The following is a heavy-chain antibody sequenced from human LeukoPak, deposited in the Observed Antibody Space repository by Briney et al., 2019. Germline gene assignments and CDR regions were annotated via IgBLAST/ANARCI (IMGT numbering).Heavy chain of an antibody. CDR2: ISGSGGST. CDR3: AKSLDGDFWSGYYSGPSDAFDI. CDR1: GFTFSSYA. V-gene: IGHV3-23*01. D-gene: IGHD3-3*01. J-gene: IGHJ3*02. Sequence: GGSLRLSCAASGFTFSSYAMSWVRQAPGKGLEWVSAISGSGGSTYYADSVKGRFTISRDNSKNTLYLQMNSLRAEDTAVYYCAKSLDGDFWSGYYSGPSDAFDIWGQGTMVTVSS.